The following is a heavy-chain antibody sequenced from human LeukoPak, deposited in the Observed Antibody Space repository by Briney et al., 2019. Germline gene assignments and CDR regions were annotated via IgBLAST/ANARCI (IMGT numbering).Heavy chain of an antibody. Sequence: GGSLRLSCAASGFTFSTYAMSWVRQAPGKGLEWVSGISDSGVRTHYADSVKGRFTISRDNSKNTLYLQMNSPRAEDTAVYHCASGSYYEDYFDYWGQGILVTVSS. CDR2: ISDSGVRT. D-gene: IGHD1-26*01. V-gene: IGHV3-23*01. J-gene: IGHJ4*02. CDR3: ASGSYYEDYFDY. CDR1: GFTFSTYA.